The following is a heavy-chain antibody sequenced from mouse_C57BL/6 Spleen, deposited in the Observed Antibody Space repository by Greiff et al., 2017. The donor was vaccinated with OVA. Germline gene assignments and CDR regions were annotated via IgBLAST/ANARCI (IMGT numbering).Heavy chain of an antibody. V-gene: IGHV1-59*01. Sequence: QVQLQQPGAELVRPGTSVKLSCKASGYTFTSYWMHWVKQRPGQGLEWIGVIDPSDSYTNYNQKFKGKATLTVDTSSSTAYMQLSSLTSEDSAVYYYAREYYGSSPWFAYWGQGTLVTVSA. D-gene: IGHD1-1*01. CDR2: IDPSDSYT. CDR1: GYTFTSYW. CDR3: AREYYGSSPWFAY. J-gene: IGHJ3*01.